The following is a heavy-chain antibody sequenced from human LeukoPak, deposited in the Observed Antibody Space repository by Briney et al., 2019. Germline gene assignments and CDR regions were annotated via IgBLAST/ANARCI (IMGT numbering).Heavy chain of an antibody. Sequence: SQTLSLTCAVSGGSISSGGYSWNWIRQPPGKGLEWIGYIYYSGSTNYNPSLKSRVTISVDTSNNQFSLKLNSVTAADTAVYYCARARDGHNFYFDYWGQGTLVTVSS. V-gene: IGHV4-61*08. J-gene: IGHJ4*02. CDR3: ARARDGHNFYFDY. CDR1: GGSISSGGYS. CDR2: IYYSGST. D-gene: IGHD5-24*01.